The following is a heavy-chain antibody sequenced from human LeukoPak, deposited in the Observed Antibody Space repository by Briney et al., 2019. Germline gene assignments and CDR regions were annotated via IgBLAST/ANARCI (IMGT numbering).Heavy chain of an antibody. J-gene: IGHJ5*02. CDR2: IIPIFGTA. V-gene: IGHV1-69*06. D-gene: IGHD4-11*01. Sequence: SVRVSCKASGGTFSSYAFSWVRQAPGQGLEWMGRIIPIFGTANYAQKFQGRVTITADKSTSTAYMELSSLRSEDTAVYYCASGDYSNWFDPWGQGTLVTVSS. CDR3: ASGDYSNWFDP. CDR1: GGTFSSYA.